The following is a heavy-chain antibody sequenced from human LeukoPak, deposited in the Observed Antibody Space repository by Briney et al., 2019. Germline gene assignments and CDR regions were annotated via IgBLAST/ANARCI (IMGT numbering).Heavy chain of an antibody. J-gene: IGHJ4*02. Sequence: QTGGSLRLSCAASGFTFSSYWMSWVRQAPGKGLEWVANIKQDGSEKYYVDSVKGRFTISRDNTKNSLYLQMNSLRSDDTAVYYCARIMWGATAFDYWGQGTLVTVSS. D-gene: IGHD1-26*01. CDR1: GFTFSSYW. V-gene: IGHV3-7*03. CDR2: IKQDGSEK. CDR3: ARIMWGATAFDY.